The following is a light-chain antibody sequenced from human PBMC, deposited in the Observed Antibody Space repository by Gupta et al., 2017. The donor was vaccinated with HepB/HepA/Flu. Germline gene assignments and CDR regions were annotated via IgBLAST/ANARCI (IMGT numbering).Light chain of an antibody. CDR3: CSYAGSSTYV. Sequence: QSALTQPASVSGSPGQSITISCTGTSTDVGSYNLVSCYRQHPGKAPNLIVYDVTERPAGVSSRFSGSKSGNTASLTISGPQAEDEADYYGCSYAGSSTYVFGTGTKVTVL. J-gene: IGLJ1*01. V-gene: IGLV2-23*02. CDR2: DVT. CDR1: STDVGSYNL.